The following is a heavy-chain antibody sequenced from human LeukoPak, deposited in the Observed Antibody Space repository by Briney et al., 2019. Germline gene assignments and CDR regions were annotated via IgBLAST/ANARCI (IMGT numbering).Heavy chain of an antibody. D-gene: IGHD2-15*01. V-gene: IGHV4-34*01. CDR3: ARDSPRYYYYYMDV. CDR1: GGSFSGHY. Sequence: SETLSLTCAVYGGSFSGHYWSWIRQPPGKGLEWIGEINHSGSTNYNPSLKSRVTISVDTSKNQFSLKLSSVTAADTAVYYCARDSPRYYYYYMDVWGKGTTVTVSS. CDR2: INHSGST. J-gene: IGHJ6*03.